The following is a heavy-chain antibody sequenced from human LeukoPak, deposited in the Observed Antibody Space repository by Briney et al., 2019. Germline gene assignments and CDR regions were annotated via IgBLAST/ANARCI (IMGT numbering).Heavy chain of an antibody. D-gene: IGHD1-26*01. CDR2: ITASGTAM. CDR1: GFTFSSYS. J-gene: IGHJ4*02. V-gene: IGHV3-48*02. Sequence: GGSLRLSCAASGFTFSSYSMNWVRQAPGKGLGWVSHITASGTAMFYADSVKGRFTISRDNAKNSLYLQMNSLRDEDTAVYYCASSGSYRFDYWGQGALVTVSS. CDR3: ASSGSYRFDY.